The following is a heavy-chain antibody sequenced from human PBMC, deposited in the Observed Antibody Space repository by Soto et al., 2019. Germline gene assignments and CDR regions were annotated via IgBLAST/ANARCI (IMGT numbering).Heavy chain of an antibody. CDR3: AKDYYFDY. CDR1: GGSISSYY. V-gene: IGHV4-59*01. J-gene: IGHJ4*02. Sequence: SETLSLTCTVSGGSISSYYWSWIRQPPGKGLEWIGYIYYSGSTNYNPSLKSRVTISVDTSKNQFSLKLSSVTAADTAVYYCAKDYYFDYWGQGTLVTVSS. CDR2: IYYSGST.